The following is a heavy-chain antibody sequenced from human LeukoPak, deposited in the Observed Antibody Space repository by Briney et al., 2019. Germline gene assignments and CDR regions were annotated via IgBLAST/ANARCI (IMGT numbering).Heavy chain of an antibody. CDR3: ARVGGTNYYYYGMDV. V-gene: IGHV4-34*01. CDR2: IDHSGST. Sequence: SETLSLTCAVYGGSFSGYYWSWIRQPPGKGLEWIGEIDHSGSTNYNPSLKSRVTISVDTSKNQFSLKLSSVTAADTAVYYCARVGGTNYYYYGMDVWGQGTTVTVSS. CDR1: GGSFSGYY. J-gene: IGHJ6*02. D-gene: IGHD1-26*01.